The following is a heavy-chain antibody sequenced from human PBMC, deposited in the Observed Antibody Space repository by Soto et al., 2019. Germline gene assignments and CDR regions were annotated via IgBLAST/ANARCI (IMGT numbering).Heavy chain of an antibody. CDR3: ARGRGFGVVIIPDFDY. CDR2: IYYSGST. CDR1: GGSISSYY. D-gene: IGHD3-3*01. J-gene: IGHJ4*02. Sequence: PSETLSLTCTVSGGSISSYYWSWIRQPPGKGLEWIGYIYYSGSTNYNPSLKSRVTISVDTSKNQFSLKLSSVTAADTAVYYCARGRGFGVVIIPDFDYWGQGTLVTVSS. V-gene: IGHV4-59*01.